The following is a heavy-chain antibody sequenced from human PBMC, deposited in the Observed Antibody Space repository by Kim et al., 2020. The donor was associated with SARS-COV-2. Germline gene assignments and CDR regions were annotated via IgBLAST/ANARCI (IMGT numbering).Heavy chain of an antibody. Sequence: GGSLRLSCVASGFTVSSNYMTWVRQAPGRGLEWVSVIYRGGSTYYADSVKGRFTISRDNSKNTLYLQMNNLRAEDTAVYYCARGQPTMDLAFDIWGQGTMVTVSS. CDR2: IYRGGST. V-gene: IGHV3-66*01. J-gene: IGHJ3*02. CDR3: ARGQPTMDLAFDI. D-gene: IGHD3-10*01. CDR1: GFTVSSNY.